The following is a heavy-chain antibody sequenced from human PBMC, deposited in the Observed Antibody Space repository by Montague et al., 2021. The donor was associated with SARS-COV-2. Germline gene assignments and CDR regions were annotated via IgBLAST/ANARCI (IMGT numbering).Heavy chain of an antibody. V-gene: IGHV6-1*01. CDR1: GDSDGVKEAG. J-gene: IGHJ4*02. CDR3: ARDPRYSLSWSFDY. D-gene: IGHD6-13*01. Sequence: CAISGDSDGVKEAGWRWERHTPARGLGQLGVSYYRSKRKNDYAVSVKSRMTISPDTSKNQFSLQLSSVTPEDRAVYYCARDPRYSLSWSFDYWGQGTLVTVSS. CDR2: SYYRSKRKN.